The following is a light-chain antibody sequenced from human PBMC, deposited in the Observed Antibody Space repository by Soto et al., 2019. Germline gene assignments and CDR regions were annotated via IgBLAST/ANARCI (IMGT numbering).Light chain of an antibody. CDR2: EFR. V-gene: IGLV2-14*01. Sequence: QSVLTQPASVSGSPGQSITISCTGTSSDVGSYNYVSWYQHHPGKAPKLILYEFRNRPSGVSNRFSGSKSGNTASLTISGLQADDEAEYFCSSYTRARTYVFGSGTKVTV. CDR1: SSDVGSYNY. J-gene: IGLJ1*01. CDR3: SSYTRARTYV.